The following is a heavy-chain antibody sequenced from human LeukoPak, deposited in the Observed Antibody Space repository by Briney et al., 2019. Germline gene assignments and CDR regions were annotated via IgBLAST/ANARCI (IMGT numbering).Heavy chain of an antibody. D-gene: IGHD1-7*01. V-gene: IGHV3-9*01. CDR3: AKEGKTRNWNYYQAKPVY. CDR2: ISWNSGSI. J-gene: IGHJ4*02. CDR1: GFTFDDYA. Sequence: GGSLRLSCAASGFTFDDYAMHWVRQAPGKGLEWVLGISWNSGSIGYADSVKGRFTISRDNAKNSLYLQMNSLRAEDTAVYYCAKEGKTRNWNYYQAKPVYWGQGTLVTVSS.